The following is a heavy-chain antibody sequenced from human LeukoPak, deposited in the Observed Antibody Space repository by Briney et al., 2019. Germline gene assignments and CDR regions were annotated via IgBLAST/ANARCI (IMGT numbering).Heavy chain of an antibody. J-gene: IGHJ5*02. CDR1: GGSISSHY. CDR2: IYYSGST. V-gene: IGHV4-59*11. D-gene: IGHD3-10*01. CDR3: ARDNSDLPWPNIWFDP. Sequence: SETLSLTCTVSGGSISSHYWSWIRQPPGKGLEWIGYIYYSGSTNYNPSLKSRVTISVDTSKNQFSLKLSSVTAADTAVYYCARDNSDLPWPNIWFDPWAREPWSPSPQ.